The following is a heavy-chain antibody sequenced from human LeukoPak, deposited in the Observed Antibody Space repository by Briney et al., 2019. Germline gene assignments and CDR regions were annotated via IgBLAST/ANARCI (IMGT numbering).Heavy chain of an antibody. CDR3: ARGYYDSSGYYMNWFDP. Sequence: GGSLRLSCAASGFTFDDYGMSWVRQAPGKGLEWVSVIYSGGSTYYADSVKGRFTISRDNSKNTLYLQMNSLRAEDTAVYYCARGYYDSSGYYMNWFDPWGQGTLVTVSS. J-gene: IGHJ5*02. CDR2: IYSGGST. V-gene: IGHV3-66*01. CDR1: GFTFDDYG. D-gene: IGHD3-22*01.